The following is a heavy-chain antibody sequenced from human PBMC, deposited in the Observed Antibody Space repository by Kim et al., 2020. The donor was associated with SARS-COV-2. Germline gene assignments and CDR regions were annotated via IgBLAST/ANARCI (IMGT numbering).Heavy chain of an antibody. CDR2: ISSSSSYI. Sequence: GGSLRLSCAASGFTFSIYSMNWVRQAPGKGLEWVSSISSSSSYIYYADSVKGRFTISRDNAKNSLYLQMNSLRAEDTAVYYCACYYDSSGYYSFDYWGQGTLVTVSS. CDR3: ACYYDSSGYYSFDY. J-gene: IGHJ4*02. CDR1: GFTFSIYS. D-gene: IGHD3-22*01. V-gene: IGHV3-21*01.